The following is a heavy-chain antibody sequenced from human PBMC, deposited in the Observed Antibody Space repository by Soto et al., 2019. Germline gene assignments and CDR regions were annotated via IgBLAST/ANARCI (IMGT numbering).Heavy chain of an antibody. Sequence: HPGRSVRLSCAASGFTFSSYGMHWVRQAPGKGLEWVAVIWYDGSNKYYADSVKGRFTISRDNSKNTLYLQMNSLSAEDTARYYCAKPPTPEYYDVWSGPPTNWFDPCGQGNLVTVSS. CDR1: GFTFSSYG. CDR2: IWYDGSNK. J-gene: IGHJ5*02. V-gene: IGHV3-33*06. D-gene: IGHD3-3*01. CDR3: AKPPTPEYYDVWSGPPTNWFDP.